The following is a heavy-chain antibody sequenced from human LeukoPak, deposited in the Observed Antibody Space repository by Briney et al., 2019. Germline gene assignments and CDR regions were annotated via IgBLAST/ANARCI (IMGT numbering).Heavy chain of an antibody. Sequence: PGESLRLSCTASGFTFSNFWMGWVRQAPGKGLEWVSSISITSYMYYADSVKGRFTISRDNAKSSLYLQMNSLRAEDTAVYYCARWNSDYAPYGMDVWGQGTTVTVSS. CDR3: ARWNSDYAPYGMDV. D-gene: IGHD4/OR15-4a*01. J-gene: IGHJ6*02. V-gene: IGHV3-21*01. CDR1: GFTFSNFW. CDR2: ISITSYM.